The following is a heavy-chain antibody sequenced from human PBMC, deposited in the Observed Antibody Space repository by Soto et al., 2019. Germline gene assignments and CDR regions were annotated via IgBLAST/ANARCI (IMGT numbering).Heavy chain of an antibody. CDR1: GFTFSTSA. J-gene: IGHJ4*02. Sequence: QVQVVESGGGVVQPGGSLRLSCAASGFTFSTSALHWVRQAPGKGLEWRAMISYGGNKKYYADSVKGRFTISRDISESTLYLQMNSLRTEDTAVYYCAREEFEAGRGHFGCWGQGTVVSVSS. D-gene: IGHD6-13*01. CDR3: AREEFEAGRGHFGC. CDR2: ISYGGNKK. V-gene: IGHV3-30-3*01.